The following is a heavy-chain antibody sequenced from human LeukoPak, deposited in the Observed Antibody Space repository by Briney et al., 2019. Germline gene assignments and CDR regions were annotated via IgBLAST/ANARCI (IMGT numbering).Heavy chain of an antibody. CDR2: ISPGGPT. D-gene: IGHD5-12*01. V-gene: IGHV3-23*01. Sequence: AGGSLRLSCAGSGFPFSNYGMNWVRHAPGKGLEWVSGISPGGPTYYADSVEGRITISRDDSKNTLYLQMNNLRAEDTAVYYCAKDGAWLRFDDWGQGIFVTVSS. CDR3: AKDGAWLRFDD. CDR1: GFPFSNYG. J-gene: IGHJ4*02.